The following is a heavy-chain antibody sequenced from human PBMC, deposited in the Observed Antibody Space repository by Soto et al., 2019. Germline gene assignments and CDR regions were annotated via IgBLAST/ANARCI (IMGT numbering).Heavy chain of an antibody. CDR1: GGTFGSYG. D-gene: IGHD3-16*01. CDR2: INSFSETT. CDR3: VRPALKRGSSWFDP. V-gene: IGHV1-69*13. J-gene: IGHJ5*02. Sequence: SVKVSCKASGGTFGSYGVTWVRQAPGQGLEWVGGINSFSETTNYAQRFQGRVTITADELTDTAYTELISLRSDDTAVYYCVRPALKRGSSWFDPWGQGTLVTVSS.